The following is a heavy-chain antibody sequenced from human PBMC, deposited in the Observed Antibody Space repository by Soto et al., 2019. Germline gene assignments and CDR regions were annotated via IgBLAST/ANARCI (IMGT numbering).Heavy chain of an antibody. D-gene: IGHD6-19*01. Sequence: PGGSLRLSCATSGFILSDCAMNWVRQAPGKGLEWVSYISSSSSVIDYADSVKGRFTVSRDNARNSLYLQMNSLRAEDTAVYYCAKGGGQQWLVPVYYYYGMDVWGQGTTVTVSS. J-gene: IGHJ6*02. CDR3: AKGGGQQWLVPVYYYYGMDV. CDR1: GFILSDCA. V-gene: IGHV3-48*01. CDR2: ISSSSSVI.